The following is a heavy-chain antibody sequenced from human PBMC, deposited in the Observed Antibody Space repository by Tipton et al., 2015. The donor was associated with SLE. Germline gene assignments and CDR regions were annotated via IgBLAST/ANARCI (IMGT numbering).Heavy chain of an antibody. D-gene: IGHD4-17*01. Sequence: QLVQSGGGVVQPGRSLRLSCAASGFTFSSYGMHWVRQAPGKGLEWVAIIWEDGSQKYYGDSVKGRFTISRDNSQSTLYLQMNSLRAEDTAVYYCATSYGDTRRVDWYFDLWGRGTLVTVSS. CDR3: ATSYGDTRRVDWYFDL. CDR1: GFTFSSYG. J-gene: IGHJ2*01. V-gene: IGHV3-33*01. CDR2: IWEDGSQK.